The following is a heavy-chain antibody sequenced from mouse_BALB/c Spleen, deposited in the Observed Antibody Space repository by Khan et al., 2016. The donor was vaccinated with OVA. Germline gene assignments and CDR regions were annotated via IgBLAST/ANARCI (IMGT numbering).Heavy chain of an antibody. V-gene: IGHV1-9*01. D-gene: IGHD2-1*01. CDR1: GYTFSSYW. CDR2: ILPGSSST. Sequence: VQLQESGAELMKPGASVKISCKATGYTFSSYWIEWVKQRLGHGLEWIGEILPGSSSTNYNEKFKGKATFTADTSSNTAYMQLSSLTSEDSAVYCCARYGNHWYFDVWGAGTTVTVSS. J-gene: IGHJ1*01. CDR3: ARYGNHWYFDV.